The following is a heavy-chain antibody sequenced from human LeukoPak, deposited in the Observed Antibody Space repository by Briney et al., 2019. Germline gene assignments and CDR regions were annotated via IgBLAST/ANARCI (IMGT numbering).Heavy chain of an antibody. Sequence: GRSLRLSCAASGVTFSSYGMHWVRQAPGKGLEGVAVILYDGSNKYYADSVKGRFTISRDNSENTLDLHMHSLRAEDTAVYYCAPKRNAYTGIYLFAHWGQGTLVTVSS. V-gene: IGHV3-30*03. D-gene: IGHD1-26*01. CDR3: APKRNAYTGIYLFAH. CDR2: ILYDGSNK. CDR1: GVTFSSYG. J-gene: IGHJ4*02.